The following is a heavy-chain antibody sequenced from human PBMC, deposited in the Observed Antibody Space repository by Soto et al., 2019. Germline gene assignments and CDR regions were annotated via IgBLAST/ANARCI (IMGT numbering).Heavy chain of an antibody. Sequence: EVQMLESGGGLVQPGGSLRLSCAASGFIFSDYAMSWVRQAPGKGLEWVAGMGGANGDTYYTESVRGRFAISRDNSKSTLFLQLSSLRAEDTAVYFCAKDGVDHNSAWDSFDIWGQGTLVTVSS. CDR3: AKDGVDHNSAWDSFDI. V-gene: IGHV3-23*01. D-gene: IGHD1-20*01. J-gene: IGHJ3*02. CDR1: GFIFSDYA. CDR2: MGGANGDT.